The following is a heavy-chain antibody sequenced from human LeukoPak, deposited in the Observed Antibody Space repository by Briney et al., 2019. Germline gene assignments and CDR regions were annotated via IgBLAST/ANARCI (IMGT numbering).Heavy chain of an antibody. CDR3: ARVRSSGWLQDQAFDY. D-gene: IGHD6-19*01. CDR1: GFTFSSYA. Sequence: GGSLRLSCAASGFTFSSYAMTWVRQAPGKGLEWVSGISGSGGNTYYTDSVRGRLSISRDNSKNTLYLQMNSLRAEDTAVYYCARVRSSGWLQDQAFDYWGQGTLVTVSS. V-gene: IGHV3-23*01. J-gene: IGHJ4*02. CDR2: ISGSGGNT.